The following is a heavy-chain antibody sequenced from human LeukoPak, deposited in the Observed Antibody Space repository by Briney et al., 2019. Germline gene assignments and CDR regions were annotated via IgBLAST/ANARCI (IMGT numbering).Heavy chain of an antibody. Sequence: GGSLRLSCAASGFTFSSYAMSWVRQAPGKGLEWVSAISGSGGSTYYADSVKGRFTISRDNSKNTLYLQMNSLRAEDTAVYYCAKDVGDIVVVPAAIFGWFDPWGREPWSPSPQ. D-gene: IGHD2-2*02. CDR2: ISGSGGST. CDR3: AKDVGDIVVVPAAIFGWFDP. CDR1: GFTFSSYA. J-gene: IGHJ5*02. V-gene: IGHV3-23*01.